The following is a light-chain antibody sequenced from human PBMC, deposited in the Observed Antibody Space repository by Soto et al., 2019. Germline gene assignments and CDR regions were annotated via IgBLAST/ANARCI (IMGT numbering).Light chain of an antibody. CDR1: SSDVGSYNR. V-gene: IGLV2-18*02. Sequence: QPVLTQPPSVSGSPGQSVTISCTGTSSDVGSYNRVSWYQQPPGTAPKLMIYEVSNRPSGVPDRFSGSKSGNAASLTISGLQAKYEADYYCRSYTSSRTYVFGTGTKLTV. CDR2: EVS. J-gene: IGLJ1*01. CDR3: RSYTSSRTYV.